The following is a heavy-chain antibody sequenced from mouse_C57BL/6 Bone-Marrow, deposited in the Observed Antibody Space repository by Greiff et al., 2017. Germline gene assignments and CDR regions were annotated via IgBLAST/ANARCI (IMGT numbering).Heavy chain of an antibody. CDR3: ARRSIYDGFAY. J-gene: IGHJ3*01. Sequence: VQLKESGAELARPGASVKLSCKASGYTFTSYGISWVKQRTGQGLEWIGEIYPRSGNTYYNEKFKGKATLTADKSSSTAYMELRSLTSEDSAVYFCARRSIYDGFAYWGQGTLVTVSA. CDR1: GYTFTSYG. V-gene: IGHV1-81*01. CDR2: IYPRSGNT. D-gene: IGHD2-3*01.